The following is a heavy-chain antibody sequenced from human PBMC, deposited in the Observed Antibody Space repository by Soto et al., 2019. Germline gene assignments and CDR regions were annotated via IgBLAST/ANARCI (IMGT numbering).Heavy chain of an antibody. V-gene: IGHV4-59*01. CDR1: GGSISSYY. CDR3: AYRSSRSYFDY. Sequence: SETLSLTCTVSGGSISSYYWSWIRQPPGKGLEWIGYIYYSGSTNYNPSLKSRVTISVDTSKNQFSLKLSSVTAADTDVYYCAYRSSRSYFDYWGQGTLVTVSS. CDR2: IYYSGST. J-gene: IGHJ4*02. D-gene: IGHD6-13*01.